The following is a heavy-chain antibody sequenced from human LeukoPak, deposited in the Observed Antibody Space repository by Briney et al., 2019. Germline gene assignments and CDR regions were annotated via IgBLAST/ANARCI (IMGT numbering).Heavy chain of an antibody. Sequence: SLRLSSAASGFTSTSYEMNWVRQAPGKGLEWVSYISSSGSTIYFADSVNGRFTISRDNAKNSLYLQMNSLRAEDTAVYYCARDFDYWGQGTLVTVSS. CDR2: ISSSGSTI. CDR1: GFTSTSYE. CDR3: ARDFDY. J-gene: IGHJ4*02. V-gene: IGHV3-48*03.